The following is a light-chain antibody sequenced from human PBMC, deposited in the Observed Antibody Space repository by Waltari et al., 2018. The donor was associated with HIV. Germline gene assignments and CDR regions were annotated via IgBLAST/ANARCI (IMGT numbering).Light chain of an antibody. J-gene: IGLJ2*01. CDR2: VVN. CDR1: NDVGTFTY. V-gene: IGLV2-14*03. CDR3: SSYTGHIAL. Sequence: QSALTQPASVSGSPGQSITISCSNDVGTFTYVSWYPPHPGKAPKVIIYVVNNRPVGVSNRFSCSKSGMTASLTISGLRIEDEADYYCSSYTGHIALFGGGTKLTVL.